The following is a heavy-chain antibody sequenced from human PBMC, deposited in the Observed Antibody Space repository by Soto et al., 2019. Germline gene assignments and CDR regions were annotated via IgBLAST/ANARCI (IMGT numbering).Heavy chain of an antibody. CDR2: IHYSGST. CDR3: ARDRRFGERYNYMDV. Sequence: PSETLSLTCTVSGDSITTSYWSWIRQPPGKGLEWIAFIHYSGSTNHSPSLESRVTISLDTSRNQFSLKLTSVTAADTAVYYCARDRRFGERYNYMDVWGKGTTVTSP. J-gene: IGHJ6*03. D-gene: IGHD3-10*01. V-gene: IGHV4-59*12. CDR1: GDSITTSY.